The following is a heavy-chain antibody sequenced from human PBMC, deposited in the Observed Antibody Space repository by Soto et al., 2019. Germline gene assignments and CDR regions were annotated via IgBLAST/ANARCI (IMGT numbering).Heavy chain of an antibody. CDR1: GFTFSSYA. J-gene: IGHJ6*02. CDR2: ISGSGGST. D-gene: IGHD6-19*01. V-gene: IGHV3-23*01. CDR3: AKGGSGWYYYYGMDV. Sequence: EVQLLESGGGLVQPGGSLRLSCAASGFTFSSYAMSWVRQAPGKGLEWVSAISGSGGSTYYADSVKGRFTISRDNSKNTMYLQMNSLRAEDTAVYYCAKGGSGWYYYYGMDVWGQGTTVTVSS.